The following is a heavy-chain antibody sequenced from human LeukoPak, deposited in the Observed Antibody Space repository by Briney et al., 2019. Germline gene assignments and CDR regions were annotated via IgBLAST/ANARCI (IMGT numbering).Heavy chain of an antibody. CDR1: GFTFSSHA. V-gene: IGHV3-30-3*01. CDR2: ISYDGSNK. D-gene: IGHD5-18*01. Sequence: GGSLRLSCAASGFTFSSHAMHWVRQAPGKGLEWVAVISYDGSNKYYADSVKGRFTISRDNSKNTLYLQMNSLRAEDTAVYYCARGCYSYGYCSDYWGQGTLVTVSS. J-gene: IGHJ4*02. CDR3: ARGCYSYGYCSDY.